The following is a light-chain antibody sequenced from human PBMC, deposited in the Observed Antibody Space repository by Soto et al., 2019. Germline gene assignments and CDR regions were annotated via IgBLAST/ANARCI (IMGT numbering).Light chain of an antibody. CDR1: QSISSY. Sequence: DIQMTQSPSSLSASVGDRVTITCRASQSISSYLNWYQQKPGKAPKLLIYAASSLQSGVPSRFSGTGSETEFTLTTSSLQPEDCATYYCQQRNSTPLTFGGGTKVEIK. CDR2: AAS. CDR3: QQRNSTPLT. V-gene: IGKV1-39*01. J-gene: IGKJ4*01.